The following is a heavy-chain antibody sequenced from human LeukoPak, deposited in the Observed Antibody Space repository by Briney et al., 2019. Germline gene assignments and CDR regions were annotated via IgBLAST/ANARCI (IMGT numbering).Heavy chain of an antibody. CDR2: IYHSGST. CDR3: ARVGYCSGGTCYAEYFHH. D-gene: IGHD2-15*01. V-gene: IGHV4-38-2*01. CDR1: GYSISSGYY. J-gene: IGHJ1*01. Sequence: PSETLSLTCAVSGYSISSGYYWGWIRQPPGKGLEWIGTIYHSGSTYYNPSLKSRVTISLDTSTNPFSLKLSSVTAADTAVYYCARVGYCSGGTCYAEYFHHWGQGTLVTVSP.